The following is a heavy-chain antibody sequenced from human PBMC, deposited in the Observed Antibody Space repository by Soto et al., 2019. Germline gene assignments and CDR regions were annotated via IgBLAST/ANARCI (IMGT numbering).Heavy chain of an antibody. CDR2: IKQDGSET. CDR1: GFTFNHYW. D-gene: IGHD2-2*01. V-gene: IGHV3-7*04. Sequence: EVQLVESGGGLVQPGGSLRLSCAASGFTFNHYWLTWVRQAPGKGLEWVANIKQDGSETYYVDSVEGRFTISRDNAKNSVYLQMNSLRVEDTAVYYCARELGYCSSSSCWSDDWGQGTLVTVSS. CDR3: ARELGYCSSSSCWSDD. J-gene: IGHJ4*02.